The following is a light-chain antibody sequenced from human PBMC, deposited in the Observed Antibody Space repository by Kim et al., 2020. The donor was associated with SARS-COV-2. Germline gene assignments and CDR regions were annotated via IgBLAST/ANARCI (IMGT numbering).Light chain of an antibody. CDR2: YDS. J-gene: IGLJ2*01. CDR1: NIGDKS. Sequence: GAPGQTARVHCGGDNIGDKSVYWYQQKPGQAPVLVIYYDSDRPSGIPERFSGSNSGNTAALTISGVEAGDEGDFYCQVWDSSSVVFGGGTQLTVL. V-gene: IGLV3-21*01. CDR3: QVWDSSSVV.